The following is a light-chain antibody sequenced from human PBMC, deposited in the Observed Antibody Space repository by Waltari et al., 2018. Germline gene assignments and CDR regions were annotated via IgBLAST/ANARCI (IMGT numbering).Light chain of an antibody. CDR2: GKS. J-gene: IGLJ2*01. CDR1: SLRRYS. V-gene: IGLV3-19*01. CDR3: NSRDSSGNHVV. Sequence: SSELTQAPAGSVACGRTGRITCKGHSLRRYSASRYQQKPGQAPVLVIYGKSTRPSGIPVLFSGSSSGNTASLTITGAQAEDEADYYCNSRDSSGNHVVFGGGTKLTVL.